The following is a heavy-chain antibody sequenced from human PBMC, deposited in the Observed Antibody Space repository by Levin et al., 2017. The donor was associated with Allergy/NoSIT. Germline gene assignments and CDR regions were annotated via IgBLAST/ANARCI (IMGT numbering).Heavy chain of an antibody. CDR2: ISSSSSYI. CDR1: GFTFSSYS. Sequence: GGSLRLSCAASGFTFSSYSMNWVRQAPGKGLEWVSSISSSSSYIYYADSVKGRFTISRDNAKNSLYLQMNSLRAEDTAVYYCARVFVNSGSYSPPYYFDYWGQGTLVTVSS. V-gene: IGHV3-21*04. CDR3: ARVFVNSGSYSPPYYFDY. D-gene: IGHD1-26*01. J-gene: IGHJ4*02.